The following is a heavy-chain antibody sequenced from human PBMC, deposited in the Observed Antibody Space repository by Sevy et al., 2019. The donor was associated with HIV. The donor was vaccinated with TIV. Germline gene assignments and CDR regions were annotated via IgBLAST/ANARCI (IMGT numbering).Heavy chain of an antibody. CDR1: GDSVSSNTAA. D-gene: IGHD1-20*01. Sequence: SQTFSLTCAISGDSVSSNTAAWNWIRQSPSGGLEWLGRTYYRSKWCNDYALSVISRISINPDRSKNLFSLQLNSVTPVDTAIYYCVRDKSYDGSNWYSVAPADYGMDVWGQGTTVTVSS. CDR2: TYYRSKWCN. CDR3: VRDKSYDGSNWYSVAPADYGMDV. J-gene: IGHJ6*02. V-gene: IGHV6-1*01.